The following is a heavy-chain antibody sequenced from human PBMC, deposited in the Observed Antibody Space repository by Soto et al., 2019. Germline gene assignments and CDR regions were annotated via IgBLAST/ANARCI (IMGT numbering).Heavy chain of an antibody. Sequence: QVQLVQSGAEVKKPGASVKVSCKASGYTFTNYDINWVRQATGQGLEWMGWMNPNSGDTGYAQKFQGRVTMTRDTSISTAYMELSSLTSEDTAVYYCARGGKYTYVWFNPWGQGTLVTVSS. CDR1: GYTFTNYD. CDR3: ARGGKYTYVWFNP. D-gene: IGHD5-18*01. J-gene: IGHJ5*02. CDR2: MNPNSGDT. V-gene: IGHV1-8*01.